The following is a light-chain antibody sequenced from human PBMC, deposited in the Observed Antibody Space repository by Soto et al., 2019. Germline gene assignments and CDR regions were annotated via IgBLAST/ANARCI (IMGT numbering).Light chain of an antibody. CDR2: AAS. CDR3: QQSSSVPST. V-gene: IGKV1-39*01. J-gene: IGKJ2*01. CDR1: QTISSY. Sequence: DIHMTQSPSSLSASVGDRVTITCRASQTISSYLNWYQQKPGKAPKLLIYAASSLQSGVPSRFSGSLSGTDFTLTISSLQPEDFATYYCQQSSSVPSTFGQGTKLEI.